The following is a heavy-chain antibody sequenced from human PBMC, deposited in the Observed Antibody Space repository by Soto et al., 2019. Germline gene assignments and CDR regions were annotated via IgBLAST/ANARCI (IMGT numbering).Heavy chain of an antibody. Sequence: EVQLVESGGGLVKPGGSLRLSCAASGFTFSSYSMHWVRQAPGKGLEWVSSISSRSRSIYYADSQKGRFTISRDNTKDSLYLQMNNLRAEDTAVYYCARDRGDYEGLVPYSCDHWGQGTLVTVSS. CDR1: GFTFSSYS. CDR2: ISSRSRSI. J-gene: IGHJ4*02. D-gene: IGHD4-17*01. CDR3: ARDRGDYEGLVPYSCDH. V-gene: IGHV3-21*01.